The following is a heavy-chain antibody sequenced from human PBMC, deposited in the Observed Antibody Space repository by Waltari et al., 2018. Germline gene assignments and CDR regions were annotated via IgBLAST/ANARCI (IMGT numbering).Heavy chain of an antibody. Sequence: QVQLVQSGAEVKKPGASVQVSRKASEYPFVGYFIHWLRLAPGQGLEWMGRINPKTGGTNYTQVFQGRVTMTRDTSISTVYMELTGLRSDDTAVYYCARQSGLVAGDFWGLGTLVTVSS. CDR3: ARQSGLVAGDF. CDR2: INPKTGGT. CDR1: EYPFVGYF. V-gene: IGHV1-2*06. J-gene: IGHJ4*02. D-gene: IGHD6-19*01.